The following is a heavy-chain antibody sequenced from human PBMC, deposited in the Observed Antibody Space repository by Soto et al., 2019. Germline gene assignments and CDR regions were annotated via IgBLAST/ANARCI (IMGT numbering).Heavy chain of an antibody. CDR1: GFTFSSYA. CDR3: ARVFGRLHYYYYYYMDV. Sequence: GGSLRLSCAASGFTFSSYAMHWVRQAPGKGLEYVSAISSNGGSTYYANSVKGRFTISRDNSKNTLYLQMGSLRAEDMAVYYCARVFGRLHYYYYYYMDVWGKGTTVTVSS. V-gene: IGHV3-64*01. D-gene: IGHD3-3*01. J-gene: IGHJ6*03. CDR2: ISSNGGST.